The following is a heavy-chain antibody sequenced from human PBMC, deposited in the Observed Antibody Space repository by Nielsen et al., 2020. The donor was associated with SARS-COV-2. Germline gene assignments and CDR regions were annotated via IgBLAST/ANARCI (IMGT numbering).Heavy chain of an antibody. CDR1: GYTFTSYD. CDR3: ARRGDYDILTGYYFDY. D-gene: IGHD3-9*01. Sequence: ASVKVSCKASGYTFTSYDINWVRQATGQGLEWMGWMNPNSGNTGYAQKFQGRVTMTRNTSISTAYMELSSLRSEDTAVYYCARRGDYDILTGYYFDYWGQGTLVTVSS. J-gene: IGHJ4*02. V-gene: IGHV1-8*01. CDR2: MNPNSGNT.